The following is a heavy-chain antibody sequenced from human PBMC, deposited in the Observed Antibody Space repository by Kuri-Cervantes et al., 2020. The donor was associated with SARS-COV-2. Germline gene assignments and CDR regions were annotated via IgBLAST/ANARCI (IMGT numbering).Heavy chain of an antibody. CDR1: GFTFSSYA. J-gene: IGHJ4*02. CDR2: ISGSGGST. Sequence: GGSLRLSCAASGFTFSSYAMSWVRQAPGKGLEWVSAISGSGGSTYYADSVKGRFTISRDNSMNTLYLQMNSLRAEDTAVYYCARSPVWEGYFDFWGQGTLVTVSS. CDR3: ARSPVWEGYFDF. D-gene: IGHD1-26*01. V-gene: IGHV3-23*01.